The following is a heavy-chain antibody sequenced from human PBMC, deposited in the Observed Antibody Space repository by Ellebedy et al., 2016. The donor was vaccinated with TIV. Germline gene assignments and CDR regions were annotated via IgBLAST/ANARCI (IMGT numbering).Heavy chain of an antibody. V-gene: IGHV3-7*03. CDR1: GFTFTTYW. CDR3: ARDPNSPGDTGYGDY. CDR2: MNQVGSEK. D-gene: IGHD5-12*01. Sequence: GESLKISSAASGFTFTTYWMSWVRQAPGKGLEWVANMNQVGSEKYYVDSVKGRFTISRDNAQNSLYLHMNNLRAEDTAVYYCARDPNSPGDTGYGDYWGQGVVVTVST. J-gene: IGHJ4*02.